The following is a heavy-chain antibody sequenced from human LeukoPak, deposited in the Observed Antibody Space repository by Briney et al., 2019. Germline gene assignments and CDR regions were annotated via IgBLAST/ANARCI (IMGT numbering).Heavy chain of an antibody. CDR3: AKGGYYDSSGYYDGPDY. V-gene: IGHV3-30*18. CDR2: ISYDGSNK. Sequence: PGRSLRLSCAASGFTFSSYGMHWVRQAPGKGLEWVAVISYDGSNKYYADSVKGRFTISRDNSKNTLYLQMNSLRAEDTAVYYCAKGGYYDSSGYYDGPDYWGQGTLSPSPQ. D-gene: IGHD3-22*01. CDR1: GFTFSSYG. J-gene: IGHJ4*02.